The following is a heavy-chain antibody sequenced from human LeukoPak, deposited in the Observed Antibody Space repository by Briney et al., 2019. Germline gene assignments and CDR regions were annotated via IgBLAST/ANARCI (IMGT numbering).Heavy chain of an antibody. CDR3: ARDRDTGYYDSLKPHYMDV. CDR2: IIPIFGTA. J-gene: IGHJ6*03. D-gene: IGHD3-3*01. Sequence: SSVQVSCKASGGTFSSYAISWVRQAPGQGLEWMGRIIPIFGTANYAQKFQGRVTITADKSTSTAYMELSSLRSEDTAVYYCARDRDTGYYDSLKPHYMDVWGKGTTVTVSS. CDR1: GGTFSSYA. V-gene: IGHV1-69*06.